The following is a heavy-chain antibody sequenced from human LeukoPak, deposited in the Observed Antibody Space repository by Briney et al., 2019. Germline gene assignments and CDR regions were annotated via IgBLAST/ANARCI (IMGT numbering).Heavy chain of an antibody. CDR2: ISSNGGST. V-gene: IGHV3-64*01. J-gene: IGHJ6*02. Sequence: EPGGSLRLSCAASGFTFSSYAMHWVRQAPGKGLEYVSAISSNGGSTYYANSVKGRFTISRDNSKNTLYLQMGRLRAEDMAVYYCARVTYSGYDSRPYYYGMDVWGQGTTVTVSS. D-gene: IGHD5-12*01. CDR3: ARVTYSGYDSRPYYYGMDV. CDR1: GFTFSSYA.